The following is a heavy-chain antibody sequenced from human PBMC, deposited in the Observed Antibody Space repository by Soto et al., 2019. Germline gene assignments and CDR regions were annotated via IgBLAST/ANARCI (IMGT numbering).Heavy chain of an antibody. CDR2: INPNSGGT. D-gene: IGHD3-10*01. Sequence: QVQLVQSGAEVKKPGASVKVSCKASGYTFTGYYMHWVRQAPGQGLEWMGWINPNSGGTNYAQKFKGRVTRTRDRSISTAYMERSGLRSDDTAVYYCARDWHYYGSGSYYGGGYWGQGTLVTVSS. V-gene: IGHV1-2*02. CDR3: ARDWHYYGSGSYYGGGY. J-gene: IGHJ4*02. CDR1: GYTFTGYY.